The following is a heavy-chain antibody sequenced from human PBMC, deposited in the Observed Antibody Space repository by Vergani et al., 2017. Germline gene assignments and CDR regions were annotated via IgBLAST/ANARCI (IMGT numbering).Heavy chain of an antibody. CDR2: IYYSGST. D-gene: IGHD4-23*01. CDR3: ASGAGVRYGGNSGGEWTYFDY. CDR1: GGSISSSSYY. Sequence: QLQLQESGPGLVKPSETLSLTCTVSGGSISSSSYYWGWIRQPPGKGLEWIGYIYYSGSTNYNPSLKSRVTISVDTSKNQFSLKLSSVTAADTAVYYCASGAGVRYGGNSGGEWTYFDYWGQGTLVTVSS. J-gene: IGHJ4*02. V-gene: IGHV4-61*05.